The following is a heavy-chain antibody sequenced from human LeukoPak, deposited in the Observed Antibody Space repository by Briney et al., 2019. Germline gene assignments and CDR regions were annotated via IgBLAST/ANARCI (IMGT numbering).Heavy chain of an antibody. J-gene: IGHJ5*02. CDR2: IDETGST. CDR1: GGSMSTYY. D-gene: IGHD1-26*01. Sequence: SETLSLTCTVSGGSMSTYYWNWIRQSPGKGLEWIGYIDETGSTNYNPSLKSRVTISSSTSKNQFSLILRSVTAADTAVYYCARDSSGTPLNWFGPWGQGTVVIVSS. CDR3: ARDSSGTPLNWFGP. V-gene: IGHV4-59*01.